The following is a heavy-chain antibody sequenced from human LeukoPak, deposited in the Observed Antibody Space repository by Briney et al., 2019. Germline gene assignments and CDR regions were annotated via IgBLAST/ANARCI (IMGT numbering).Heavy chain of an antibody. J-gene: IGHJ6*03. CDR3: AREVADYGGYYYYPYMAV. CDR1: GGSISSNY. CDR2: IYTRGRN. V-gene: IGHV4-4*07. Sequence: SETLSLTCTVSGGSISSNYWSWIRQPAGKGLELIGRIYTRGRNNYNPSLKSPVSMSVDTSKNQLSLKLSSVSAAETAMYYCAREVADYGGYYYYPYMAVWGKGTTVTISS. D-gene: IGHD4-23*01.